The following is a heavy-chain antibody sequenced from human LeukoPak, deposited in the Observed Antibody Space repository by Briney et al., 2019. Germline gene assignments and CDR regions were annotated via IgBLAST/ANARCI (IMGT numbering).Heavy chain of an antibody. CDR1: GGSISSYY. D-gene: IGHD5-18*01. CDR3: ARSEYSYGADAFDI. Sequence: SETLSLTCTVSGGSISSYYWSWIRQPPGKGLEWLGYIYFSGSTNYNPSLKSRVTISLDTSKNQFSLKLSSVTAADTAVYYCARSEYSYGADAFDIWGQGTMVTVSS. CDR2: IYFSGST. V-gene: IGHV4-59*01. J-gene: IGHJ3*02.